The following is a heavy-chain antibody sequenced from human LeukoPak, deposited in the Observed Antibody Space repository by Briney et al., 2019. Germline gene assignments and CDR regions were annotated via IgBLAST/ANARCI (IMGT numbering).Heavy chain of an antibody. Sequence: GGSLRLSCAASGFTVSSNYMSWVRQAPGKGLEWVSVIYSGGSTYYADSVKGRYTISRDNSKNTLYLQMNSLRAEDTAVYYCARFGSEGWFDPWGQGTLVTVSS. V-gene: IGHV3-53*01. CDR2: IYSGGST. D-gene: IGHD3-10*01. J-gene: IGHJ5*02. CDR1: GFTVSSNY. CDR3: ARFGSEGWFDP.